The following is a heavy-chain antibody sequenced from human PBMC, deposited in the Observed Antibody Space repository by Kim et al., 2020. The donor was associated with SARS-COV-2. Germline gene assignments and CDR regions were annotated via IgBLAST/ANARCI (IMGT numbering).Heavy chain of an antibody. V-gene: IGHV4-34*01. CDR2: INHSGST. Sequence: SETLSLTCAVYGGSFSGYYWSWIRQPPGKGLEWIGEINHSGSTNYNPSLKSRVTISVDTSKNQFSLKLSSVTAADTAVYYCASGAPDGYTEGYDYWGQGTLVTVSS. CDR3: ASGAPDGYTEGYDY. D-gene: IGHD5-12*01. CDR1: GGSFSGYY. J-gene: IGHJ4*02.